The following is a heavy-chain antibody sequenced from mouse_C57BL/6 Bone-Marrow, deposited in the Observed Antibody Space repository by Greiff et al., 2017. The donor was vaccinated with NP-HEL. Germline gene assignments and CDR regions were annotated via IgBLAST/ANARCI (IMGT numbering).Heavy chain of an antibody. CDR3: TRGTFSKGVMDY. D-gene: IGHD3-3*01. CDR2: ISSGGDYI. Sequence: EVQLVESGEGLVKPGGSLKLSCAASGFTFSSYAMSWVRQTPEKRLEWVAYISSGGDYIYYADTVKGRFTISRDNARNTLYLQMSSLKSEDTAMYYCTRGTFSKGVMDYWGQGTSVTVSS. J-gene: IGHJ4*01. CDR1: GFTFSSYA. V-gene: IGHV5-9-1*02.